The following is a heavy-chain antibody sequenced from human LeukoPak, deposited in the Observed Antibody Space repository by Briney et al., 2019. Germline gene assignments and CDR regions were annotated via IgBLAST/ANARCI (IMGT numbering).Heavy chain of an antibody. J-gene: IGHJ4*02. CDR2: IYYSGST. V-gene: IGHV4-39*01. CDR3: ARLGGFYGSGSYYSPHFDY. CDR1: GGSISSSSYY. Sequence: SDTLPLTCTVSGGSISSSSYYWGWIRQPPGEGLEWIGCIYYSGSTYYHPSLKSRVTISVDTSKNQFSLKLSSVTAADTAVYYCARLGGFYGSGSYYSPHFDYWGQGTLVTVSS. D-gene: IGHD3-10*01.